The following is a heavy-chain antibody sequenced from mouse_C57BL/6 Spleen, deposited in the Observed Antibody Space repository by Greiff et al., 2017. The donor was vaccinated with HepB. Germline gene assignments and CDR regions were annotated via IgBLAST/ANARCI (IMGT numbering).Heavy chain of an antibody. V-gene: IGHV5-9*01. D-gene: IGHD4-1*01. CDR1: GFTFSSYT. J-gene: IGHJ4*01. CDR3: ARRELVYYAMDY. Sequence: DVKLQESGGGLVKPGGSLKLSCAASGFTFSSYTMSWVRQTPEKRLEWVATISGGGGNTYYPDSVKGRFTISRDNAKNTLYLQMSSLRSEDTALYYCARRELVYYAMDYWGQGTSVTVSS. CDR2: ISGGGGNT.